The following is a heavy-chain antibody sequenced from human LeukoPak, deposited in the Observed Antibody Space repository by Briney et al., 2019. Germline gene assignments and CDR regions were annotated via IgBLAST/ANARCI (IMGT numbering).Heavy chain of an antibody. CDR3: ARGGGGLRYFDWLSTGAVYFDY. CDR1: GGSISSYY. Sequence: PSETLSLTCTVSGGSISSYYWSWIRQTPGKGLEWIGYIYYSGSTNYNPSLKSRVTISVDTSKNQFSLKLSSVTAADTAVYYCARGGGGLRYFDWLSTGAVYFDYWGQGTLVTVSS. D-gene: IGHD3-9*01. J-gene: IGHJ4*02. CDR2: IYYSGST. V-gene: IGHV4-59*01.